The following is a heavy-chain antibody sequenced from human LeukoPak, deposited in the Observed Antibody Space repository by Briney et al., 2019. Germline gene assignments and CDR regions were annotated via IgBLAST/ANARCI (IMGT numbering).Heavy chain of an antibody. J-gene: IGHJ4*02. V-gene: IGHV3-30*18. CDR1: GLTFSSYG. Sequence: PGRSLTLSCAPSGLTFSSYGMHWVRQAPGKWMEWAAVISYDGSNKYHADSVKGPFTISRDNSKNTLYLQMNSLRAEDTAVYYCAKELEMATIFDYWGQGTLVTVSS. CDR2: ISYDGSNK. D-gene: IGHD5-24*01. CDR3: AKELEMATIFDY.